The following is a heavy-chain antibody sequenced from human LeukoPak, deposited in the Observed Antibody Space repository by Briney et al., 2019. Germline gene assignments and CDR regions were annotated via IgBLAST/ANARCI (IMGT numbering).Heavy chain of an antibody. CDR3: ARVAQHRYYYDSSDYYYYFDY. V-gene: IGHV1-8*01. CDR2: MNPNSGNT. D-gene: IGHD3-22*01. J-gene: IGHJ4*02. Sequence: ASVKVSCKASGYTFTSYDINWVRQATGQGLEWMGWMNPNSGNTGYAQRLQGRVTMTTDTSTSTAYMELRSLRSDDTAVYYCARVAQHRYYYDSSDYYYYFDYWGQGTLVTVSS. CDR1: GYTFTSYD.